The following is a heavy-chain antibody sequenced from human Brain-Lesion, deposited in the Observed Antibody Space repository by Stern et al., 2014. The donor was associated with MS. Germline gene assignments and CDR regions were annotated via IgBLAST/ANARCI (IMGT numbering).Heavy chain of an antibody. Sequence: VQLVESGPGLVKPSQTLSLTCTVSGGAVRSGDRYRSWIGQHPEKGLEWNAYISYSGNTYYNPSLESRVTISMDRSKNQFSLKLRSVTAADTAVYYCARVTEFLRFFYPDYWGQGIRVTVSS. D-gene: IGHD3-3*01. V-gene: IGHV4-31*03. CDR1: GGAVRSGDRY. CDR2: ISYSGNT. CDR3: ARVTEFLRFFYPDY. J-gene: IGHJ4*02.